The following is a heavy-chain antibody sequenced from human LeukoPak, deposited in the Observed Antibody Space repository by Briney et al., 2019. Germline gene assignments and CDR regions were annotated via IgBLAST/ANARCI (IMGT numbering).Heavy chain of an antibody. D-gene: IGHD3-9*01. CDR2: ILGSGGST. CDR3: AKWGDYDVLTGYYVPDY. Sequence: GASLRLSCAASGFTFSNYAMSWVRQAPGKGLEWVSAILGSGGSTYYADSVKGRFTVSRDNSKSTLYLQMNSLRAEDTALYYCAKWGDYDVLTGYYVPDYWGQGTPVTVSS. CDR1: GFTFSNYA. J-gene: IGHJ4*02. V-gene: IGHV3-23*01.